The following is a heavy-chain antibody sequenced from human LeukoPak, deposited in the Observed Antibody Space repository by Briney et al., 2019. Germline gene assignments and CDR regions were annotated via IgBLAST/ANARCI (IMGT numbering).Heavy chain of an antibody. V-gene: IGHV3-7*01. CDR3: ARGGIGYYYYMDV. Sequence: GGSLRLSCAASGFTFSSYWMSWVRQAPGKGLEWVANIKQDGSEKYYVDSVKGRFTISRDNAKNSLYLQMNSLRAEDTAVYYCARGGIGYYYYMDVWGKGTTVTVSS. J-gene: IGHJ6*03. D-gene: IGHD2-15*01. CDR1: GFTFSSYW. CDR2: IKQDGSEK.